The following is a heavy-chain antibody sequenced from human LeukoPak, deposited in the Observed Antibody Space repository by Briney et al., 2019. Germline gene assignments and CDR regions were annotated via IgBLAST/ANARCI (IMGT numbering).Heavy chain of an antibody. Sequence: ASVKVSCKAPRGTFDSYGISWVRQAPGQGLEWMGGVMAIFGGVKYGQKFQGRAMITTDASTSTAYMELRSLTSEDTGIYYCARGELGDRSGFSFFDYWGQGTLVTVSS. CDR1: RGTFDSYG. D-gene: IGHD3-22*01. V-gene: IGHV1-69*05. CDR3: ARGELGDRSGFSFFDY. J-gene: IGHJ4*02. CDR2: VMAIFGGV.